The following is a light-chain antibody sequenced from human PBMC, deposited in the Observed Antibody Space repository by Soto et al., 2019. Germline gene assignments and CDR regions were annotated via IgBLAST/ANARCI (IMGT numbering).Light chain of an antibody. J-gene: IGKJ1*01. CDR1: QSVSSY. V-gene: IGKV3-11*01. CDR3: QPGSNWPWT. Sequence: EVVLTQSPATLSLSPGERATLSCRASQSVSSYLAWYQQKPGQAPRLLIYDASNRATGIPARFSGSGSGTDSNPTITGPQPDASAVYYCQPGSNWPWTFGQGTKVEIK. CDR2: DAS.